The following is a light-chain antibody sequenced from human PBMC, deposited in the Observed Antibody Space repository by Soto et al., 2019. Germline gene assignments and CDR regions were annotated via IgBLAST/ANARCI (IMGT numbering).Light chain of an antibody. CDR1: SSDVGGYNY. J-gene: IGLJ2*01. Sequence: QSALTQPASVSGSPGQSITISCTGTSSDVGGYNYVSWYQQHPGKAPKLIIFEVRSRPSGVSNRFSASKSGDTASLTISGLQAEDEADYYCSAYTTSGTVLFGGGTKVTVL. V-gene: IGLV2-14*01. CDR2: EVR. CDR3: SAYTTSGTVL.